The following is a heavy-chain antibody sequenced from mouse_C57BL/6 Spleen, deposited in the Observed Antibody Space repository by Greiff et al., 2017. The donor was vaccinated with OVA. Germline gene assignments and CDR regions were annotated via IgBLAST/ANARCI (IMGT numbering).Heavy chain of an antibody. CDR3: ARSKIYYGPGYFDV. D-gene: IGHD1-1*01. CDR1: GYTFTSYW. Sequence: QVQLQQPGAELVRPGSSVKLSCKASGYTFTSYWMDWVKQRPGQGLEWIGNIYPSDSETHYNQKFKDKATLTVDKSSSTAYMQLSSLTSEDSAVYYCARSKIYYGPGYFDVWGTGTTVTVSS. CDR2: IYPSDSET. V-gene: IGHV1-61*01. J-gene: IGHJ1*03.